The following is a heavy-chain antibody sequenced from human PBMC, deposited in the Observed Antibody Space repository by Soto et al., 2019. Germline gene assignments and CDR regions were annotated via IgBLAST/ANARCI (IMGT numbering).Heavy chain of an antibody. D-gene: IGHD2-2*01. CDR2: IYYSGST. CDR1: GGSISSYY. V-gene: IGHV4-59*08. CDR3: GRLIHCSTTSCYFDY. Sequence: SETLSLTCTVSGGSISSYYWSWIRQPPGKGLEWIGSIYYSGSTYYNPSLKSRVTISVDTSKNQFSLNLGSVTVADTAVYYCGRLIHCSTTSCYFDYWGQGTLVTVSS. J-gene: IGHJ4*02.